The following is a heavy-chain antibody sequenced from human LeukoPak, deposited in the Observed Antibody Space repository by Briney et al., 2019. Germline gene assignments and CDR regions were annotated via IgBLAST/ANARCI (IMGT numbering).Heavy chain of an antibody. CDR1: GFTFSSYA. V-gene: IGHV3-30-3*01. J-gene: IGHJ4*02. CDR2: ISYDGSNK. CDR3: AKGAKYSGSYPVNLDIDY. Sequence: GGSLRLSCAASGFTFSSYAMHWVRQAPGKGLEWVAVISYDGSNKYYADSVKGRFTISRDNSKNTLYLQMNSLRAEDTAVYYCAKGAKYSGSYPVNLDIDYWGQGTLVTVSS. D-gene: IGHD1-26*01.